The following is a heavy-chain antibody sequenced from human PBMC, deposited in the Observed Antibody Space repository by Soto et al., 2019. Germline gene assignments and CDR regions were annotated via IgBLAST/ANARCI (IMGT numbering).Heavy chain of an antibody. CDR2: MNPNSGNT. CDR3: TIFGVVDYYYYYGMDV. CDR1: GYTFTSYG. V-gene: IGHV1-8*02. Sequence: ASVKVSCKASGYTFTSYGISWVRQATGQGLEWMGWMNPNSGNTGYAQKFQGRVTMTRNTSISTAYMELSSLRSEDTAVYYCTIFGVVDYYYYYGMDVWGQGTTVTVSS. D-gene: IGHD3-3*01. J-gene: IGHJ6*02.